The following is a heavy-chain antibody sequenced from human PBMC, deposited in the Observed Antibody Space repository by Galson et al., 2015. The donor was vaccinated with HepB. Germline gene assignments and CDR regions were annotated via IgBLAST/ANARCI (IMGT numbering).Heavy chain of an antibody. CDR3: ARVKGSAYGSGSYGYFQH. CDR1: GYTFTSYG. Sequence: SVKVSCKASGYTFTSYGISWVRQAPGQGLEWMGWISAYNGNTNYAQKLQGRVTMTTDTSTSTAYMELRSLRSDDTAVYYCARVKGSAYGSGSYGYFQHWGQGTLVTVSS. J-gene: IGHJ1*01. D-gene: IGHD3-10*01. V-gene: IGHV1-18*01. CDR2: ISAYNGNT.